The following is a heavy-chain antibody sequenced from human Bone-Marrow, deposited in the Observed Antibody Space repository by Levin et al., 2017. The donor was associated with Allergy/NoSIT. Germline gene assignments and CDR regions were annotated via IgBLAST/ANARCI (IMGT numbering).Heavy chain of an antibody. J-gene: IGHJ4*02. V-gene: IGHV7-4-1*02. Sequence: PVASVKVSCKASGYTFSSYVMNWVRQAPGKGLEWLGWINTSAGTPTYAPGFTGRFVFSVDTSVNTAYLQISSLKAEDTAVYYCARVGAYDVWGVTGGGPQGVIPFDFWGQGTLVTVSS. D-gene: IGHD3-3*01. CDR2: INTSAGTP. CDR3: ARVGAYDVWGVTGGGPQGVIPFDF. CDR1: GYTFSSYV.